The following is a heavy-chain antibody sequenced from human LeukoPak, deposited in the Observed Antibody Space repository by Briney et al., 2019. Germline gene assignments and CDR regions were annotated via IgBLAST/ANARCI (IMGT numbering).Heavy chain of an antibody. V-gene: IGHV3-30*18. J-gene: IGHJ4*02. Sequence: GGSLRLSCAASGFTFSSYGMHWVRQAPGKGLEWEAVISYDVSNKYYADSVKGRFTISRDNSKNTLYLQMNSLRAEDTAVYYCAKGRYCSSTSCYTLDYSGQGTLVTVSS. CDR3: AKGRYCSSTSCYTLDY. CDR1: GFTFSSYG. CDR2: ISYDVSNK. D-gene: IGHD2-2*02.